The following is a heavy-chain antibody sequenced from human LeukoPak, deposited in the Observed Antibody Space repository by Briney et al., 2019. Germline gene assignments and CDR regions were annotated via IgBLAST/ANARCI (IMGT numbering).Heavy chain of an antibody. J-gene: IGHJ6*03. CDR2: IYTSGST. CDR1: GGSISSGSYY. D-gene: IGHD2-15*01. CDR3: ASLDCSGGSCYSTSYMDV. V-gene: IGHV4-61*02. Sequence: SQTLSLTCTVSGGSISSGSYYWSWIRQPAGKGLEWIGRIYTSGSTNYNPSLKSRVTISIDTSKNQFSLKLSSVTAADTAVYYCASLDCSGGSCYSTSYMDVWGKGTTVTVSS.